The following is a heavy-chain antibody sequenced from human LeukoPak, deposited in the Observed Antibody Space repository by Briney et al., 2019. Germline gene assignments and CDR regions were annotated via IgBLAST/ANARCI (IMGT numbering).Heavy chain of an antibody. CDR2: ISSSSTYI. J-gene: IGHJ4*02. D-gene: IGHD2-15*01. Sequence: PGGSLRLSCAASGFTFSSYWMNWARQAPGKGLEWVSSISSSSTYIHYADSVKGRFTISRDNAKDSLYLQMNSLRVEDTAVYYCASRYCSGGDCYLSFDHWGQGTLVTVSS. CDR3: ASRYCSGGDCYLSFDH. V-gene: IGHV3-21*01. CDR1: GFTFSSYW.